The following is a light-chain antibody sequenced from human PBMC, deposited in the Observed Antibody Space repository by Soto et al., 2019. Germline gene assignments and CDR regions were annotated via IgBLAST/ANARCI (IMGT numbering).Light chain of an antibody. CDR3: QQYTKWPR. Sequence: EIVVTQSPATLSVSPGERATLSCRASQSVGSNLAWYQQKPGQAPRLLIYGASTRANGIPARFSGTGSGTEFTLTISSLQSDDFALYYCQQYTKWPRFGPGTKVDSK. J-gene: IGKJ3*01. V-gene: IGKV3-15*01. CDR2: GAS. CDR1: QSVGSN.